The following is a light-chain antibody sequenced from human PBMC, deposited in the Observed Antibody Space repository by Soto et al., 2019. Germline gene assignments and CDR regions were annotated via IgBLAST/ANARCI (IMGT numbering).Light chain of an antibody. V-gene: IGKV1-33*01. CDR3: QQYYISPGT. CDR1: TDISNY. CDR2: DXS. J-gene: IGKJ4*02. Sequence: DIQMTQSPSSLSASVGDRVTITCQASTDISNYLNWYQQKPGKAPKLLIYDXSNXETGFPSRFSGSGSGTDFSLTISSLQPDDFAIYDCQQYYISPGTFGGGTKVDIK.